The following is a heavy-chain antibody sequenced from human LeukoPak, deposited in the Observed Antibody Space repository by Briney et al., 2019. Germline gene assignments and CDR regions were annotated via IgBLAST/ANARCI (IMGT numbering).Heavy chain of an antibody. D-gene: IGHD3-10*01. Sequence: GGSLRLSCAPSGFTFSSSNMHWVRQSPGKGLEWLALISYDGTKAYYADSVKGRFTISRDNSENTLFLRMNSLSAEDTAMYYCEREWFGESNWGQGTLVIVSS. J-gene: IGHJ4*02. CDR1: GFTFSSSN. V-gene: IGHV3-30*04. CDR2: ISYDGTKA. CDR3: EREWFGESN.